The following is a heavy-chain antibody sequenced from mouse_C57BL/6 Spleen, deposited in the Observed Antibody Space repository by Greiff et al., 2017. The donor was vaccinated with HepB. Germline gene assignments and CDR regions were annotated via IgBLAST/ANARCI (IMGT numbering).Heavy chain of an antibody. CDR2: ISGGGGNT. V-gene: IGHV5-9*01. J-gene: IGHJ4*01. CDR1: GFTFSSYT. CDR3: ARHITTDAMDY. D-gene: IGHD1-1*01. Sequence: EVMLVESGGGLVKPGGSLKLSCAASGFTFSSYTMSWVRQTPEKRLEWVATISGGGGNTYYPDSVKGRFTISRDNAKNTLYLQMSSLRSEDTALYYCARHITTDAMDYWGQGTSVTVSS.